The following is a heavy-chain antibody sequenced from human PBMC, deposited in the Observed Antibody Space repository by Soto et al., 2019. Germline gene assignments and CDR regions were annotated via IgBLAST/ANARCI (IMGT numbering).Heavy chain of an antibody. CDR1: AYTFTSYY. D-gene: IGHD3-22*01. CDR3: ARKDKSGYFNWFDP. CDR2: VNPNGGST. Sequence: ASVKVSCKAPAYTFTSYYIHCVRQAPGHGLEWMGIVNPNGGSTRFAQTFQGQVTISADRSTSTVFLQWASLKASDTAVYFCARKDKSGYFNWFDPWGQGTLVTVSS. J-gene: IGHJ5*02. V-gene: IGHV1-46*01.